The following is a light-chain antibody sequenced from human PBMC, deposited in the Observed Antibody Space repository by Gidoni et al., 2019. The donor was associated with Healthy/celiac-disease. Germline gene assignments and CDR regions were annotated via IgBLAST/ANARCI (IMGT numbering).Light chain of an antibody. J-gene: IGKJ4*01. CDR1: QSISSY. Sequence: DSQMTQSPSSLSASVGDRVTITCRARQSISSYLNWYQQKPGKAPKLLIYAASSLQSGVPSRFSGSGSGTDFTLTISSLQPEDFATYYCQQSYSTLPLTFGGGTKVEIK. V-gene: IGKV1-39*01. CDR2: AAS. CDR3: QQSYSTLPLT.